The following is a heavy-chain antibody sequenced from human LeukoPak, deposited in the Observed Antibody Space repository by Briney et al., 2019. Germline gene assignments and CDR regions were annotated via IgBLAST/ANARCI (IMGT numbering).Heavy chain of an antibody. J-gene: IGHJ4*02. CDR3: AKGVVVIAAKYYFDY. CDR2: ISGSGDST. Sequence: GGSLRLSCAASGFTFSSYAMSWVRQAPGEGLEGVSAISGSGDSTYYADSVKGRFTISRDNSKNTVYLQMNSLSAEDTAVYYCAKGVVVIAAKYYFDYWGQGTLVTVSS. D-gene: IGHD2-15*01. CDR1: GFTFSSYA. V-gene: IGHV3-23*01.